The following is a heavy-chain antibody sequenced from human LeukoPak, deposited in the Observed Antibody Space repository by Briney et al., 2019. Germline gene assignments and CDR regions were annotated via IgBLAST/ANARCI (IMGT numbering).Heavy chain of an antibody. D-gene: IGHD3-10*01. CDR3: ARVPKGGIGESTIGYYYGMDV. V-gene: IGHV1-46*01. CDR2: INPSGGST. CDR1: GYTFTSYY. Sequence: EASVKVSCKASGYTFTSYYMHWVRQAPGQGLEWMGIINPSGGSTSYAQKFQGRVTMTRDTSTSTVYMELSSLRSEDTAVYYCARVPKGGIGESTIGYYYGMDVWGQGTTVTVSS. J-gene: IGHJ6*02.